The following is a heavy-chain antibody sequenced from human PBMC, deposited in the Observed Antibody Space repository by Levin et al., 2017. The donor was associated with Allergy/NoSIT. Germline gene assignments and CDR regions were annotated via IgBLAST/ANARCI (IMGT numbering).Heavy chain of an antibody. D-gene: IGHD6-19*01. Sequence: GSLRLSCAVYGGSFSGYYWSWIRQPPGKGLEWIGEINHSGSTNYNPSLKSRVTISVDTSKNQFSLKLSSVTAADTAVYYCARVRWLAPDYWGQGTLVTVSS. V-gene: IGHV4-34*01. CDR3: ARVRWLAPDY. CDR2: INHSGST. CDR1: GGSFSGYY. J-gene: IGHJ4*02.